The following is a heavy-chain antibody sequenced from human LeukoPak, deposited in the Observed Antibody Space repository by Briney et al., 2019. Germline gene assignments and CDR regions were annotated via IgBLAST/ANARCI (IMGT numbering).Heavy chain of an antibody. Sequence: GGSLRLSCAASGFIFNNYWMTWVRQAPGKGLVWVAHINNPGTGTTYADAVKGRFTISRDNAKNTLYLQMNSLRADDTAIYYCARGSGGFDYWGQGTLITVSS. J-gene: IGHJ4*02. V-gene: IGHV3-74*01. D-gene: IGHD3-3*01. CDR2: INNPGTGT. CDR1: GFIFNNYW. CDR3: ARGSGGFDY.